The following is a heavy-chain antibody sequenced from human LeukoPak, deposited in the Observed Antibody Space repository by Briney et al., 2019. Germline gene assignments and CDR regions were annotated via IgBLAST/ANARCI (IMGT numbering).Heavy chain of an antibody. CDR1: GYTFTGYY. CDR2: INPNSGGT. V-gene: IGHV1-2*02. CDR3: AGDRYCSSTSCPDY. D-gene: IGHD2-2*01. J-gene: IGHJ4*02. Sequence: ASVKVSCKASGYTFTGYYMHWVRQAPGQGLEWMGWINPNSGGTNYAQKFQGRVTMTRDTSISTAYMELSRLRSDDTAVYYCAGDRYCSSTSCPDYWGQGTLVTVSS.